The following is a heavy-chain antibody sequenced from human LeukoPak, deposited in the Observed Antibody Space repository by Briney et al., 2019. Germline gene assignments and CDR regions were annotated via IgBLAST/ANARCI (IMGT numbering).Heavy chain of an antibody. Sequence: GGSLRLSCAASGFTFSSYAMSWVRQAPGKGLEWVSAISGSGGSTYYADSVKGRFTISRDNSKNTLYLQMNSLRAEDTAVYYCAKCLGYCSSTSCPWDYYYYGMDVWGQGTTVTVSS. V-gene: IGHV3-23*01. D-gene: IGHD2-2*01. CDR1: GFTFSSYA. CDR2: ISGSGGST. J-gene: IGHJ6*02. CDR3: AKCLGYCSSTSCPWDYYYYGMDV.